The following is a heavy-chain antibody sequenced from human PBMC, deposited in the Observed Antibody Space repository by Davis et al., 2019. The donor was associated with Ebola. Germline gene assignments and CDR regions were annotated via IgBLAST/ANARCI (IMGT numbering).Heavy chain of an antibody. Sequence: GGSLRLSCAASGFTFSSYWMNWVRQAPGKGLEWVANIKQDGSEKYYVDSVKGRFTISRDNAKNSLYLQMNSLRAEDTAVYYCARVDAAMVFYGMDVWGQGTTVTVSS. CDR1: GFTFSSYW. CDR3: ARVDAAMVFYGMDV. D-gene: IGHD5-18*01. J-gene: IGHJ6*02. CDR2: IKQDGSEK. V-gene: IGHV3-7*03.